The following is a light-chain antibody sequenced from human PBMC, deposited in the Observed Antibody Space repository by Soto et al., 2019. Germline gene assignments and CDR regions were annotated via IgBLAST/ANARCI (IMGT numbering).Light chain of an antibody. V-gene: IGKV3-11*01. Sequence: EIVMTQSPATLSVFLGGRATLSCRASQSVSSKLAWYQQKPGQAPRLLIYGASTRATGVPARFSGSGSGTNFTLTISSLEPEDFAVYYCQQRRSWQVTFGQGTRLEIK. CDR1: QSVSSK. J-gene: IGKJ5*01. CDR2: GAS. CDR3: QQRRSWQVT.